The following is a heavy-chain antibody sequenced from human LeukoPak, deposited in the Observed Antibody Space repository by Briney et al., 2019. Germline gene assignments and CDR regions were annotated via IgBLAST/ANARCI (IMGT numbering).Heavy chain of an antibody. Sequence: PGGSLRLSCAASGFTFSSYWMHWVRQAPGKGLVWVSRINSDGSSTSYADSVKGRFTISRDNAKNTLYLQMNSLRAEGTAVYYCARSQGTYYYDSSGFDYWGQGTLVTVSS. CDR2: INSDGSST. V-gene: IGHV3-74*01. CDR3: ARSQGTYYYDSSGFDY. CDR1: GFTFSSYW. D-gene: IGHD3-22*01. J-gene: IGHJ4*02.